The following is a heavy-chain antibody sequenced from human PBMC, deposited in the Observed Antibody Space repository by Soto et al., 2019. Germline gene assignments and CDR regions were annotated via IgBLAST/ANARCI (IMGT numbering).Heavy chain of an antibody. V-gene: IGHV3-23*01. Sequence: EVQLLESGGGLVQRGGSLRLSCAASGFTFTSYAMSWVRQAPGKGLEWVSATGALGASTYYADSVKGRFTISRDNSKNTLYLQMNSLRVEDTAVYYCAKDPGAVDAHYIDYWGQGTLVTVSS. J-gene: IGHJ4*02. CDR1: GFTFTSYA. D-gene: IGHD2-15*01. CDR3: AKDPGAVDAHYIDY. CDR2: TGALGAST.